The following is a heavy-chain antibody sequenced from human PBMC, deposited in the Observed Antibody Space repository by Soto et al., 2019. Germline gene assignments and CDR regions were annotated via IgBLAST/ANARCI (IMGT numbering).Heavy chain of an antibody. D-gene: IGHD6-13*01. J-gene: IGHJ5*02. Sequence: QVQLVESGGGVVQPGRSLRLSCAASGFTFSSYGMHWVRQAPGKGLEWVAVLWYDGSNKYYADSVKGRFTISRDNSKNTLYLQMNSLRAEDTAVYYCARGYVWFDPWGQGTLVTVSS. CDR1: GFTFSSYG. V-gene: IGHV3-33*01. CDR2: LWYDGSNK. CDR3: ARGYVWFDP.